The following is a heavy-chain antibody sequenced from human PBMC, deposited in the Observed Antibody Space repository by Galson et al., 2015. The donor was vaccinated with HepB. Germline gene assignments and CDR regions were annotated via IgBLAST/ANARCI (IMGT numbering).Heavy chain of an antibody. V-gene: IGHV3-23*01. CDR2: ISGSGSST. CDR1: GFTFSSYA. Sequence: SLRLSCAASGFTFSSYAMSWVRQAPGKGLEWVSAISGSGSSTYYADSVKGRFTISRDNSKNTLYLQMNSLRAEDTAVYYCAKTPDYDILTEVAFDIWGQGTMVTVSS. D-gene: IGHD3-9*01. CDR3: AKTPDYDILTEVAFDI. J-gene: IGHJ3*02.